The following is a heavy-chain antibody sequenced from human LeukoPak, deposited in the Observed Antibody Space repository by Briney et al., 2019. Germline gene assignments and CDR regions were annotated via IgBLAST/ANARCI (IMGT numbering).Heavy chain of an antibody. J-gene: IGHJ3*02. CDR3: AGPSGVGAFDI. CDR2: ISSDGRST. V-gene: IGHV3-74*03. Sequence: GGSLRLSCAASGFTFSSHWMHWVRQGPGKGLVWVSRISSDGRSTEYADSVKGQFTISRDNAKNTVYLQMNSLRVDDTAVYYCAGPSGVGAFDIWGQGTKVTVS. CDR1: GFTFSSHW.